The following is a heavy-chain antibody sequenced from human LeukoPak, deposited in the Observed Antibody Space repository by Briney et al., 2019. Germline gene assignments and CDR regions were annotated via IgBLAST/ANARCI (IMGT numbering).Heavy chain of an antibody. Sequence: PSEALSLTCTVSGGSISNYYWTWIRQPPGKGLEWIGYISYSGSTKDNPSLKSRVTISIDTSKNQFSLKLSSVTAADTAVYYCARVHYFDSSGYYLSTYYYYMDVWVKGTTVTVSS. J-gene: IGHJ6*03. CDR1: GGSISNYY. CDR2: ISYSGST. V-gene: IGHV4-59*01. CDR3: ARVHYFDSSGYYLSTYYYYMDV. D-gene: IGHD3-22*01.